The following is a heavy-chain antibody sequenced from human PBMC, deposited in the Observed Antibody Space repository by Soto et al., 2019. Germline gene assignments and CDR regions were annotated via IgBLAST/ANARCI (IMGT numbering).Heavy chain of an antibody. Sequence: GESLKISCAASEFTFSDYYMSWIRQAPGKGLELVSYINSRSATIYYADSVKGRFTISRDNAEKSLYLQMDSLRAEDTAVYYCARILKDGYPHGVCFEIWGQGTMVTVSS. V-gene: IGHV3-11*01. D-gene: IGHD5-18*01. J-gene: IGHJ3*02. CDR3: ARILKDGYPHGVCFEI. CDR1: EFTFSDYY. CDR2: INSRSATI.